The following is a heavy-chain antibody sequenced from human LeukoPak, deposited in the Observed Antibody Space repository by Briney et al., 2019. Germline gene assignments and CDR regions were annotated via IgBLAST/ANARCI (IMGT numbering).Heavy chain of an antibody. J-gene: IGHJ4*02. Sequence: GGSLRLSCAASGFTFSSYAMHWVRQAPGKGLEWVAVISYDGSNKYYADSVKGRFTISRDNSKNTLYLQMNSLRAEDTAVYYCARGGKTLFDYWGQGTLVTVSS. CDR2: ISYDGSNK. CDR3: ARGGKTLFDY. CDR1: GFTFSSYA. V-gene: IGHV3-30-3*01. D-gene: IGHD3-16*01.